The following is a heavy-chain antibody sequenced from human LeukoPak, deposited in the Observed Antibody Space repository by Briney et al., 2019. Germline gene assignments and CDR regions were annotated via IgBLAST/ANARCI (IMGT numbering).Heavy chain of an antibody. CDR1: GFTFSTYW. Sequence: TGGSLRLSCAASGFTFSTYWMTWVRQAPGEGLEWVANIKQDGSEKCYVDSVKGRFTISRDNAKNSMYLQMNSLRAEDTAVYYCARNPELGSDSTGYRAFDIWGKGITVTVSS. J-gene: IGHJ3*02. D-gene: IGHD3-22*01. V-gene: IGHV3-7*01. CDR2: IKQDGSEK. CDR3: ARNPELGSDSTGYRAFDI.